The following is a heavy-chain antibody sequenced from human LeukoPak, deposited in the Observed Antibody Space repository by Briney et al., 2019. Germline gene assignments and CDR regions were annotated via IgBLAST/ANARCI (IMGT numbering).Heavy chain of an antibody. CDR3: AKTPGYGDYSMDV. D-gene: IGHD4-17*01. V-gene: IGHV3-23*01. Sequence: PGGSLRLSCAASGFTFRSYWMSWVRQAPGKGLEWVSTISGSGVNTYFADSVKGRFTISRDNSKNTLYLQMNTLRAEDTAVYYCAKTPGYGDYSMDVWGKGTRVTVSS. J-gene: IGHJ6*03. CDR1: GFTFRSYW. CDR2: ISGSGVNT.